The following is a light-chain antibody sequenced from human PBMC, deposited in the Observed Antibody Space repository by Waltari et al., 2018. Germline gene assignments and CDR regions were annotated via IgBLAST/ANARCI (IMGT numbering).Light chain of an antibody. Sequence: EIVLTPSPATLSLSPGERAPLPCRASQSLSSYSAWYQQKPGQAPRLLTYGASTRATGIPSRFSGSGSRAEFTLTISSLQSEDFAVYYCQQYNNWPFTFGQGTKLEIK. J-gene: IGKJ2*01. CDR2: GAS. CDR1: QSLSSY. V-gene: IGKV3-15*01. CDR3: QQYNNWPFT.